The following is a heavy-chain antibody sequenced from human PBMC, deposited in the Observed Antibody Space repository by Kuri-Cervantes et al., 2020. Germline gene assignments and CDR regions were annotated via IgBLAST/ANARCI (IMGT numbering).Heavy chain of an antibody. CDR1: GGSISSYY. Sequence: SETLSLTCTVSGGSISSYYWSWIRQPPGKGLEWIGEIDHRGSVNYNPSFRSRVTISIDTSNNHFSLKLSSVTAADTAVYFCARAPRRFAFGIWGQGTLVTVSS. CDR2: IDHRGSV. CDR3: ARAPRRFAFGI. V-gene: IGHV4-34*01. J-gene: IGHJ3*02.